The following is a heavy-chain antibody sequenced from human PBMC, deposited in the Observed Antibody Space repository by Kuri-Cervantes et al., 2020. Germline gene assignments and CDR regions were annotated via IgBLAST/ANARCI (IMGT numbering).Heavy chain of an antibody. CDR2: IYYSGST. V-gene: IGHV4-39*07. CDR1: GGSISSSSYY. J-gene: IGHJ2*01. D-gene: IGHD2-2*01. CDR3: ARANDCSSTSCKTTWYFDL. Sequence: SETLSLTCTVSGGSISSSSYYWGWIRQPPGKGLEWIGSIYYSGSTYYNPSLKSRVTISVDTSKNQFSLKLSSVTAADTAVYYCARANDCSSTSCKTTWYFDLWGRGTLVTVSS.